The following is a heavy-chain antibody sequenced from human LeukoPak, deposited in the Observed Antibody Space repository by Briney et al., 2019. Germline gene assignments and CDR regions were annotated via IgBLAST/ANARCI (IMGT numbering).Heavy chain of an antibody. V-gene: IGHV3-23*01. CDR1: GFTFSSYA. CDR2: ISGSGGIT. D-gene: IGHD6-6*01. Sequence: PGGSLRLSCAASGFTFSSYAMSWVRQAPGKGLEWVSAISGSGGITYYADSVKVRFTISRDNSKNTLYLQMNSLRAEDTAVYYCAKGEYSSSSPFDHWGQGTLVTVYS. CDR3: AKGEYSSSSPFDH. J-gene: IGHJ4*02.